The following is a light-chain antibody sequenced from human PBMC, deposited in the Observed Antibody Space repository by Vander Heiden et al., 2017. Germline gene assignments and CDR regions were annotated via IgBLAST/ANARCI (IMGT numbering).Light chain of an antibody. CDR1: QSVKSW. CDR3: QQYNSYPWT. CDR2: RAS. V-gene: IGKV1-5*03. J-gene: IGKJ1*01. Sequence: DIQMTQSPSTLSASVGDTVTITCRASQSVKSWLAWHQQKPGKVPKLLIYRASTLESGVPSRFSGSESGTEFTLTISSLQPDDFAIYYCQQYNSYPWTFGQGTKVEI.